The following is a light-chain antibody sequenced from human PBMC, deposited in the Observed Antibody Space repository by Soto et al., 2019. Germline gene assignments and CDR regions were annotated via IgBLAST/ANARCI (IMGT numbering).Light chain of an antibody. CDR2: DAS. J-gene: IGKJ1*01. Sequence: DIQLTQSPSFLSASVGDRVTITCRASQSVSSWLAWYQQRPGQAPKLLIYDASTLTSGVPSRFSGSGSGTEFTLTISRLQPEDFATYYCQQYHVFWTFGQGTKVDIK. V-gene: IGKV1-5*01. CDR1: QSVSSW. CDR3: QQYHVFWT.